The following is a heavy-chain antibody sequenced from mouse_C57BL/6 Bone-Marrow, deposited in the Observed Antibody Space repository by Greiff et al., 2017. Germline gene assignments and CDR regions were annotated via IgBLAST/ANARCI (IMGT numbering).Heavy chain of an antibody. V-gene: IGHV5-15*01. Sequence: EVQLVESGGGLVQPGGSLKLSCAASGFTFSDYGMAWVRQAPRKGPEWVAFISNLAYSIYYADTVTGRFTISRENAKNTLYLEMSSLRSEDTAMYYCARRYGTPDWYFDVWGTGTTVTVSS. CDR2: ISNLAYSI. D-gene: IGHD1-1*01. CDR3: ARRYGTPDWYFDV. J-gene: IGHJ1*03. CDR1: GFTFSDYG.